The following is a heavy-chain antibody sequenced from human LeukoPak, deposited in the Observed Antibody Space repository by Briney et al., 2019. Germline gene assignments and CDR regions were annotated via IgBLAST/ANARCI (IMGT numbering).Heavy chain of an antibody. J-gene: IGHJ4*02. V-gene: IGHV1-18*01. CDR3: ARDHLRYDFWSGYHNFDY. D-gene: IGHD3-3*01. Sequence: ASVKVSCKASGYTFTSYGIRWVRQAPGQGLEWMGWISAYNGNTNYAQKLQGRVTMTTDTSTSTAYMELRSLRSDDTAVYYCARDHLRYDFWSGYHNFDYWGQGTLVTVSS. CDR1: GYTFTSYG. CDR2: ISAYNGNT.